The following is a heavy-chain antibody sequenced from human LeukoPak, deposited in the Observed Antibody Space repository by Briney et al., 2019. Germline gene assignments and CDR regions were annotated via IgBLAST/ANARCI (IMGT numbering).Heavy chain of an antibody. CDR2: ISYDGSNK. CDR3: AKDFNLKIIDY. CDR1: GFTFSSYG. J-gene: IGHJ4*02. D-gene: IGHD1-14*01. V-gene: IGHV3-30*18. Sequence: GGSLRLSCAASGFTFSSYGMHWVRQAPGKGLEWVAVISYDGSNKYYADSVKGRFTISRDNSKNTLYLQMNSLRAEDTAEYYCAKDFNLKIIDYWGQGTLVTVSS.